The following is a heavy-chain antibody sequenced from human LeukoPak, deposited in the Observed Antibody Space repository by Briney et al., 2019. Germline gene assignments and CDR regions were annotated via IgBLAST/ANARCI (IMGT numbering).Heavy chain of an antibody. CDR3: AKDHYWSIDY. D-gene: IGHD3-3*01. CDR2: IKGDGIST. J-gene: IGHJ4*02. Sequence: PGGSLRLSCAASGFDFSSNWMHWVCHAPGQGLVWVSRIKGDGISTNYADSVKGRFTISRDIAKNTLYLQMNGLRAEDTGVYYCAKDHYWSIDYWGRGTLVTVSS. V-gene: IGHV3-74*01. CDR1: GFDFSSNW.